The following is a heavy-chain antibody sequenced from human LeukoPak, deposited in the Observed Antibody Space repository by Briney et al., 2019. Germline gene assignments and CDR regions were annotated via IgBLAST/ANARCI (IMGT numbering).Heavy chain of an antibody. CDR1: GGTFSSYA. V-gene: IGHV1-69*13. J-gene: IGHJ3*02. D-gene: IGHD3-3*01. CDR3: TIFGVVSDAFDI. Sequence: SVKVSCKASGGTFSSYAISWVRQAPGQGLEWMGGIIPIFGTANYAQKFQGRVTITADESTSTAYMELSSLRSEDTAVYYCTIFGVVSDAFDIWGQGTMVTVSS. CDR2: IIPIFGTA.